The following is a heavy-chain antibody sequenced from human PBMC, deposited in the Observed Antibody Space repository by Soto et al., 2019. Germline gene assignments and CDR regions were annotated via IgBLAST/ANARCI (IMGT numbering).Heavy chain of an antibody. CDR2: IIPIFGTA. CDR3: AVSSSGSLSPYYYGMDV. CDR1: GGTFSSYA. D-gene: IGHD6-6*01. V-gene: IGHV1-69*06. J-gene: IGHJ6*02. Sequence: SGKVSCKASGGTFSSYAISWVRQAPGQGLEWMGGIIPIFGTANYAQKFQGRVTITADKSTSTAYMELSSLRSEDTAVYYCAVSSSGSLSPYYYGMDVWGQGTTVTVSS.